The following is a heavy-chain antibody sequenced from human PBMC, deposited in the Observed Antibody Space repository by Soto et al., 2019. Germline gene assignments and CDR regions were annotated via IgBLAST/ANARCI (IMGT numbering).Heavy chain of an antibody. Sequence: PGGSLRLSCAASGFTFSDFYMSWIRQAPWKGLEWVSYISSSSSYTNYADSVKGRFTISRDNAKNSLYLQMNSLRAEDTAVYYCARDLGMVRGVIITEREGMDVWGQGTTVTVSS. D-gene: IGHD3-10*01. J-gene: IGHJ6*02. CDR3: ARDLGMVRGVIITEREGMDV. V-gene: IGHV3-11*06. CDR2: ISSSSSYT. CDR1: GFTFSDFY.